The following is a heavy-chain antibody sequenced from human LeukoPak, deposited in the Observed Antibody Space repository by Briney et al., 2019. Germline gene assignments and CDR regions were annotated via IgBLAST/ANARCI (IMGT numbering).Heavy chain of an antibody. CDR1: GYSFTSHG. CDR3: ARVRGYNCLDY. J-gene: IGHJ4*02. D-gene: IGHD5-24*01. Sequence: ASVKVSCKASGYSFTSHGISWLRQPPGQGLEWMGWISPYNGNTDYAQRFQGRVTMTADTSTTTAYMELRSLKSDDTAVYYCARVRGYNCLDYWGQGTLVTVSS. V-gene: IGHV1-18*01. CDR2: ISPYNGNT.